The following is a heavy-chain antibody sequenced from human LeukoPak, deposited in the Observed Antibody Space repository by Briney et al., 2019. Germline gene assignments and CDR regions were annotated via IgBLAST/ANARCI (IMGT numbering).Heavy chain of an antibody. CDR3: SNSLYYYDSSGYYLFDP. CDR1: GYTFTSYY. J-gene: IGHJ5*02. D-gene: IGHD3-22*01. Sequence: ASVKVSCKASGYTFTSYYMHWVRQAPGQGLEWMGWINPNSGGTNYAQKFQGRVTMTRDTSNSTAYMELSRLRSDDTAVYYCSNSLYYYDSSGYYLFDPWRQGTLVTVSS. V-gene: IGHV1-2*02. CDR2: INPNSGGT.